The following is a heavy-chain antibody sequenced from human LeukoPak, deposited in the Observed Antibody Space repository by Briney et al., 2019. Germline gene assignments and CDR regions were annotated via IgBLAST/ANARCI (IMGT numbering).Heavy chain of an antibody. D-gene: IGHD7-27*01. J-gene: IGHJ3*02. Sequence: GASVKVSCKASGGTFSSYAISWVRQAPGQGLEWMGRIIPILGIANYAQKFQGRVTITADKSTSTAYMELSSLRSEDTAVYYCARDRRRAPIWGAFDIWGQGTMVTVSS. CDR3: ARDRRRAPIWGAFDI. V-gene: IGHV1-69*04. CDR1: GGTFSSYA. CDR2: IIPILGIA.